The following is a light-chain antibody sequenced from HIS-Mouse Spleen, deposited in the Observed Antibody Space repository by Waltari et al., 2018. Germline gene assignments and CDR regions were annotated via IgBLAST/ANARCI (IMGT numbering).Light chain of an antibody. Sequence: QSALTQPASVSGSPGQSITISFTGTSSDVGGYNYVSWYQQHPGKAPKLMLYDVSNRPSGVSNRFSGSKSGNTASLTISGLQAEDEADYYCSSYTSSSFNVVFGGGTKLTVL. CDR1: SSDVGGYNY. V-gene: IGLV2-14*03. CDR2: DVS. CDR3: SSYTSSSFNVV. J-gene: IGLJ2*01.